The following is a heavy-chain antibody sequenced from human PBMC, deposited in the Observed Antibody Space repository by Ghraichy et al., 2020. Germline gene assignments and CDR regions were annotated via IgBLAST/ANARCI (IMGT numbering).Heavy chain of an antibody. CDR3: ARGLEGVGASYWYFDL. Sequence: SQTLSLTCAVSGGSISSGGYSWSWIRQPPGKGLEWVAYIYSSGTTYYSPSLKSRATISVDRPKNQFFLKLTSVTAADTAVYYCARGLEGVGASYWYFDLWGRGSLVTVSS. D-gene: IGHD1-26*01. V-gene: IGHV4-30-2*01. CDR2: IYSSGTT. CDR1: GGSISSGGYS. J-gene: IGHJ2*01.